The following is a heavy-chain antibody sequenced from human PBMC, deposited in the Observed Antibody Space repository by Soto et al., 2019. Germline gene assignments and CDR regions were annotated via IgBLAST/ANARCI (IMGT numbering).Heavy chain of an antibody. CDR3: ARLTEAVTTFVY. CDR2: INQDGSVK. Sequence: SLRLSCEASGFALSPYWMSWVRQAPGKGLEWVASINQDGSVKHYVDSVRGRFTISRDNAKNSLFLQMNSLSAEDTAVYYCARLTEAVTTFVYWGQGTPVTVSS. CDR1: GFALSPYW. V-gene: IGHV3-7*03. D-gene: IGHD1-1*01. J-gene: IGHJ4*02.